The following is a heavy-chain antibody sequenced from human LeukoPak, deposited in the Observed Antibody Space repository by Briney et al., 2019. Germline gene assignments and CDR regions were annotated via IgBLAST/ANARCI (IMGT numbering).Heavy chain of an antibody. CDR1: GFTFSSSG. Sequence: GGSLRLSCAASGFTFSSSGMHWVRQAPGKGLEWVAFIRYDGSNKYYADSVKGRFTISRDNSKNTLYLQMNSLRAEDTAVYYCAKDPAPYSSGWYEYFQHWGQGTLVTVSS. D-gene: IGHD6-19*01. V-gene: IGHV3-30*02. CDR3: AKDPAPYSSGWYEYFQH. CDR2: IRYDGSNK. J-gene: IGHJ1*01.